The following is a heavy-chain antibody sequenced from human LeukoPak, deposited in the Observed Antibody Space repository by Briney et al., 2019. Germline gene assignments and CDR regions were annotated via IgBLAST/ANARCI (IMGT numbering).Heavy chain of an antibody. CDR2: MNPNSGHT. D-gene: IGHD6-13*01. CDR3: ARVATAGFRFDP. V-gene: IGHV1-8*02. Sequence: GASVKVSCKASGGTVSSYVINWVRQATGQGLEWMGWMNPNSGHTGYAQKFQGRVTMTRNTSISTAYMELSSLRSEDTAVYYCARVATAGFRFDPWGQGTLVTVSS. CDR1: GGTVSSYV. J-gene: IGHJ5*02.